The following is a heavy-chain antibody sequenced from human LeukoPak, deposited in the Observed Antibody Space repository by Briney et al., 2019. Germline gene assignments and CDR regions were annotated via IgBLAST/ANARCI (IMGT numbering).Heavy chain of an antibody. D-gene: IGHD2-15*01. CDR2: IYYSGST. Sequence: SETLSLTCTVSGGSISSSSYYWGWIRQPPGKGLEWIGSIYYSGSTYYNPSLKSRVTISVDTSKNQFSLKLSSVTAADTAVYYCARGVVVSDDAFDIWGQGTMVTVSS. J-gene: IGHJ3*02. CDR3: ARGVVVSDDAFDI. V-gene: IGHV4-39*07. CDR1: GGSISSSSYY.